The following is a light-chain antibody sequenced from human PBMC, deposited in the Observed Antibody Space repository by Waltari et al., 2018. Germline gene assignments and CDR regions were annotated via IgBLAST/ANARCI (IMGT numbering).Light chain of an antibody. J-gene: IGLJ1*01. V-gene: IGLV1-40*01. Sequence: QSVLTQPPSVSGAPGQRVTSPCAGGSSDIGPGYAVFWYQQLPGTAPTLLIYDNINRPSGVPEPVAGSKSGTSAALAIAGLQAEEEADYYGQAYDRSLNGPVCGTGTKVTVL. CDR2: DNI. CDR1: SSDIGPGYA. CDR3: QAYDRSLNGPV.